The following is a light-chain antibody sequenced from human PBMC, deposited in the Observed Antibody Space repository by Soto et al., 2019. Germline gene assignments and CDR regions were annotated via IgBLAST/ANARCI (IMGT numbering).Light chain of an antibody. CDR2: DAS. J-gene: IGKJ2*01. Sequence: EIIMTQSPATLSVSPGERATLSCRASQSVRSNLAWYQQKPGQAPRLLIYDASTRATGIPARFNGGGSGTEFTLTISSLQAEDFAVYYWQQYHYWPPLTFGQGTKLEIK. V-gene: IGKV3D-15*01. CDR3: QQYHYWPPLT. CDR1: QSVRSN.